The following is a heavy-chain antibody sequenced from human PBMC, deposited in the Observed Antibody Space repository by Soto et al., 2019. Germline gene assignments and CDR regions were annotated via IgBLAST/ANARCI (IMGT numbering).Heavy chain of an antibody. Sequence: QVRLVQSGAEVKKPGASVKVSCKASGYTFTSYGISWVRQAPGQGLEWMGWISAYNGNTNYAQKLQGRVTMTTDTATRIAYMERRSLRSDDTAVYYGARGDDDFWSCYYRDHDAFDIWGQGTMVTVSS. CDR3: ARGDDDFWSCYYRDHDAFDI. CDR1: GYTFTSYG. CDR2: ISAYNGNT. J-gene: IGHJ3*02. V-gene: IGHV1-18*01. D-gene: IGHD3-3*01.